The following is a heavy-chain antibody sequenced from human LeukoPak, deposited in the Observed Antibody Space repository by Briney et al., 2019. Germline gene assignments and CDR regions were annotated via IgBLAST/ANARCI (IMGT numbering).Heavy chain of an antibody. V-gene: IGHV3-23*01. Sequence: GGSLRLSCAASGFTFSSYAMSWVRQAPGKGLQWVSGISGSGGSTLYADSVKGRFTISRDNSKNTLYLQLNTLRAEDTAVYYCAKSRSSGSYYDPFDYWGQGALVTVSS. CDR1: GFTFSSYA. D-gene: IGHD1-26*01. CDR3: AKSRSSGSYYDPFDY. J-gene: IGHJ4*02. CDR2: ISGSGGST.